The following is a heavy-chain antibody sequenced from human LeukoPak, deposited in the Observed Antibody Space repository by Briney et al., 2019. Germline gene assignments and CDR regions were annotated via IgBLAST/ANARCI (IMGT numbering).Heavy chain of an antibody. CDR3: ARWGSGSYYTSLDY. V-gene: IGHV3-7*01. CDR2: IKQDGSEK. J-gene: IGHJ4*02. Sequence: GGSLRLSCVPSGITFGNSALSWVRQAPGKGLEWVANIKQDGSEKYYVDSVKGRFTISRDNAKNSLYLQMNSLRAEDTAVYYCARWGSGSYYTSLDYWGQGTLVTVSS. D-gene: IGHD3-10*01. CDR1: GITFGNSA.